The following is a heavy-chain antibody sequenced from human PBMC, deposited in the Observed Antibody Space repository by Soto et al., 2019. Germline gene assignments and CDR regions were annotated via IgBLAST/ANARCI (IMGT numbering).Heavy chain of an antibody. Sequence: PGGSLRLSCAASGFTFRSYWMHWVRQAPGKGLVWVSRINSDGSDTSYADSVKGRFTISRDNAKNTLYLQMNSLGAEDTAVYYCARVLAPYEATSCGYWGQGILVTVSS. D-gene: IGHD5-12*01. CDR1: GFTFRSYW. CDR3: ARVLAPYEATSCGY. V-gene: IGHV3-74*01. CDR2: INSDGSDT. J-gene: IGHJ4*02.